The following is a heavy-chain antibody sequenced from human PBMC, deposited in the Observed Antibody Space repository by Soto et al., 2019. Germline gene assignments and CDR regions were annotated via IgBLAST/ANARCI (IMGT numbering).Heavy chain of an antibody. CDR3: ARDTGSSSWYYFFDY. CDR1: GYTFTTYG. V-gene: IGHV1-18*01. Sequence: ASVKVSCKASGYTFTTYGISWVRQAPGQGLELMGWISASNDNTNYAQKLQGRVAMTTDTSTSTAYMELRSLRSDDTAMYYCARDTGSSSWYYFFDYWGQGTLVTVSS. D-gene: IGHD6-13*01. CDR2: ISASNDNT. J-gene: IGHJ4*02.